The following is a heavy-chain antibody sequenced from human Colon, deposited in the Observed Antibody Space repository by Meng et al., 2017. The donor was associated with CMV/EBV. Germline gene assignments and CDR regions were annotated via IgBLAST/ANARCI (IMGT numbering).Heavy chain of an antibody. J-gene: IGHJ4*02. CDR2: IYYSGYT. V-gene: IGHV4-39*07. D-gene: IGHD4-17*01. CDR1: GGSISSSTYY. Sequence: HLQLPESAPGMGKPSGTLSLTCTVSGGSISSSTYYWGWIRQTPGKGLEWIGNIYYSGYTYYNPSLKSRLTISVDTSKNQFSLKLTSVTAADTAVYYCATDYGDYYFDRWGQGTLVTVSS. CDR3: ATDYGDYYFDR.